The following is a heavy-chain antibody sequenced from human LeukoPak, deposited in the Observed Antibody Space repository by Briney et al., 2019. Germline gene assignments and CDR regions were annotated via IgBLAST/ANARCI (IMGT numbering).Heavy chain of an antibody. CDR2: INHSGST. D-gene: IGHD3-3*01. CDR3: ARGRVVPPLRFLEWFPTRMFDP. Sequence: SETLSLTCAVYGGSFSGYYWSWIRQPPGKGLEWIGEINHSGSTNYNPSLKSRVTISVDTSKNQFSLKLSSVTAADTAVYYCARGRVVPPLRFLEWFPTRMFDPWGQGTLVTVSS. V-gene: IGHV4-34*01. J-gene: IGHJ5*02. CDR1: GGSFSGYY.